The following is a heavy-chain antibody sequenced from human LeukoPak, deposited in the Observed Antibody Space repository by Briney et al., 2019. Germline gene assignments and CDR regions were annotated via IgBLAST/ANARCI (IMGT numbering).Heavy chain of an antibody. D-gene: IGHD2-15*01. CDR1: GGSISSSSYY. Sequence: SETLSLTRTVSGGSISSSSYYWGWIRQPPGKGLEWIGSIYYSGSTYYNPSLKSRVTISVDTSKNQFSLKLSSVTAADTAVYYCVSGDCSGGNCYGFYCYYGMDVWGQGTTVTVSS. J-gene: IGHJ6*02. CDR3: VSGDCSGGNCYGFYCYYGMDV. CDR2: IYYSGST. V-gene: IGHV4-39*01.